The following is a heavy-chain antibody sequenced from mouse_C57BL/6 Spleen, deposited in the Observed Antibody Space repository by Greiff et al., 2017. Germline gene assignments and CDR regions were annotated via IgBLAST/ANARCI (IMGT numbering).Heavy chain of an antibody. J-gene: IGHJ2*01. CDR2: IDPETGGT. V-gene: IGHV1-15*01. Sequence: VQLQQSGAELVRPGASVTLSCKASGYTFTDYEMHWVKQTPVHGLEWIGAIDPETGGTAYNQKFKGKAILTADKSSRTAYMELRSLTSEDSAVYCCTRTPDPFDYWGQGTTLTVSS. CDR1: GYTFTDYE. CDR3: TRTPDPFDY.